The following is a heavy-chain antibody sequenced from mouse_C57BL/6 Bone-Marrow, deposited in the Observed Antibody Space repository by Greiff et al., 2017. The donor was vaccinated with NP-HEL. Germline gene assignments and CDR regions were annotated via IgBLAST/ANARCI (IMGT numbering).Heavy chain of an antibody. CDR3: ARLGYDPFAY. V-gene: IGHV1-81*01. D-gene: IGHD2-3*01. CDR2: IYPRSGNT. J-gene: IGHJ3*01. CDR1: GYTFTSYG. Sequence: VQLQQSGAELARPGASVKLSCKASGYTFTSYGISWVKQRTGQGLEWIGEIYPRSGNTYYNEKFKGKATLTADKSSSTAYMELRSLTSEDSAVYVCARLGYDPFAYWGQGTLVTVSA.